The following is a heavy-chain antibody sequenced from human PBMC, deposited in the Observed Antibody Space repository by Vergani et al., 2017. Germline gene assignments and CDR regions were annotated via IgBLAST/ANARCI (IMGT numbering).Heavy chain of an antibody. V-gene: IGHV4-4*07. CDR2: IYTSGST. CDR3: AGDRIALGEDSFDI. Sequence: QVQLQESGPGLVKPSETLSLTCTVSGGSISNYYWSWIRQPAGKGLEWIGRIYTSGSTNYNPSLKSRVTMSVDTSKNQFSLKLTSVTAADTAVYYCAGDRIALGEDSFDIWGQGTMVTVSS. D-gene: IGHD3-10*01. J-gene: IGHJ3*02. CDR1: GGSISNYY.